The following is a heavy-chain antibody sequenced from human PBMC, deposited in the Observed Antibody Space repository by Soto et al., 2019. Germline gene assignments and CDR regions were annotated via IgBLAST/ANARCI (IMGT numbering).Heavy chain of an antibody. CDR1: GFTFSSYW. D-gene: IGHD5-12*01. CDR3: AREWGLRSSYYYYYLDV. J-gene: IGHJ6*03. Sequence: GGSLRLSCAASGFTFSSYWMSWVRQAPGKGLEWVANIKEDGSERYFVDSVKGRFTISRDNAKNSLYLQISSLRAEDTAVFYCAREWGLRSSYYYYYLDVWGKGTTVTVSS. V-gene: IGHV3-7*01. CDR2: IKEDGSER.